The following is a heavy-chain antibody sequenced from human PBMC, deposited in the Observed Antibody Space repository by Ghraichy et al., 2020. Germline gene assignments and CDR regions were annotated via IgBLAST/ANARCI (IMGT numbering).Heavy chain of an antibody. V-gene: IGHV1-3*01. CDR1: GYTFTSYA. Sequence: ASVKVSCKASGYTFTSYAMHWVRQAPGQRLEWMGWINAGNGNTKYSQKFQGRVTITRDTSASTAYMELSSLRSEDTAVYYCARDGVGATTDVKPQYYYYMDVWGKGTTVTVSS. CDR2: INAGNGNT. J-gene: IGHJ6*03. D-gene: IGHD1-26*01. CDR3: ARDGVGATTDVKPQYYYYMDV.